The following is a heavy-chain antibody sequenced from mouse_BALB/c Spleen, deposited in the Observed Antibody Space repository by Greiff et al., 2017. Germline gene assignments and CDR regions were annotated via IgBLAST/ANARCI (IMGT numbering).Heavy chain of an antibody. Sequence: EVKLEESGPGLVKPSQSLSLTCTVTGYSITSDYAWNWIRQFPGNKLEWMGYISYSGSTSYNPSLKSRISITRDTSKNPFFLQLNSVTTEDTATYYCARRLLRINYYAMDYWGQGTSVTVSS. CDR2: ISYSGST. V-gene: IGHV3-2*02. D-gene: IGHD2-3*01. CDR1: GYSITSDYA. CDR3: ARRLLRINYYAMDY. J-gene: IGHJ4*01.